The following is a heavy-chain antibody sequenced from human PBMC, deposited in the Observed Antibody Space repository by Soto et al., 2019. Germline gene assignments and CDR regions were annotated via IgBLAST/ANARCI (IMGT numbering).Heavy chain of an antibody. CDR1: GLTFTNAW. J-gene: IGHJ6*03. CDR3: SRDDVYCSGGSCYGVPMDV. V-gene: IGHV3-15*07. CDR2: ITGTPDGGTT. D-gene: IGHD2-15*01. Sequence: GGSLRLSCAASGLTFTNAWMHWVRQAPGKGLEWVGRITGTPDGGTTDYAAPVKGRFTISRDNSKNTLFLQMNSLRVEDTAMYYCSRDDVYCSGGSCYGVPMDVWGRGTTVTVSS.